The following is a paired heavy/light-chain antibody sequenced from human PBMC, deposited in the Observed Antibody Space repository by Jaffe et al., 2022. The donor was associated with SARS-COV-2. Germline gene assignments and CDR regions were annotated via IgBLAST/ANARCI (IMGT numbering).Light chain of an antibody. CDR3: QSTDSSGTYVV. V-gene: IGLV3-25*03. CDR2: KDT. CDR1: ALPRQY. J-gene: IGLJ2*01. Sequence: SYELTQPPSVSVSPGQTARITCSANALPRQYAYWYQQKSGQAPVVVIYKDTERPSGIPERFSASSSGTTVTLTISGVQAEDEADYYCQSTDSSGTYVVFGGGTKLTVL.
Heavy chain of an antibody. CDR1: GGSISTYY. D-gene: IGHD2-21*02. CDR3: ARSGDRILDYFDY. V-gene: IGHV4-59*01. CDR2: IYYSGST. Sequence: QVQLQESGPGLVKPSETLSLTCAVSGGSISTYYWSWIRQPPGKGLEWLGFIYYSGSTNYNPSLKSRVTISLDTSKNQFSLKVYSVTAADTAVYYCARSGDRILDYFDYWGQGTLVTVSS. J-gene: IGHJ4*02.